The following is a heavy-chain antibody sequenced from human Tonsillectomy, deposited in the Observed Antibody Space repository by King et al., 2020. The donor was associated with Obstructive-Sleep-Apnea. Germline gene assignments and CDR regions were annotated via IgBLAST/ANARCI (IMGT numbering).Heavy chain of an antibody. CDR1: GGSISSYY. D-gene: IGHD6-13*01. V-gene: IGHV4-59*01. Sequence: QLQESGPGLVKPSETLSLTCTVSGGSISSYYWSWIRQPPGKGLEWIGYIYYSGSTNYNPSLKSRVTISVDTSKNQFSLKLGSVTAADTAVYYCARTLSIAAAGTGWYFDLWGRGTLVTVSS. J-gene: IGHJ2*01. CDR3: ARTLSIAAAGTGWYFDL. CDR2: IYYSGST.